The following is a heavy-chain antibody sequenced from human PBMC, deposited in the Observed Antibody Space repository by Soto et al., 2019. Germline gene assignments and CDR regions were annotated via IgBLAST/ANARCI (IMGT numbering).Heavy chain of an antibody. Sequence: VQLQQWGAGLLKPSETLSLTCAVYGGSFSGYYWSWIRQPPGKGLEWIGEINHSGSINYNPSLKSRVTISVDTSKNQFSLKLSSVTAADTAVYYCARGTNWNYGAFDYWGQGTLVTVSS. CDR2: INHSGSI. V-gene: IGHV4-34*01. CDR1: GGSFSGYY. CDR3: ARGTNWNYGAFDY. J-gene: IGHJ4*02. D-gene: IGHD1-7*01.